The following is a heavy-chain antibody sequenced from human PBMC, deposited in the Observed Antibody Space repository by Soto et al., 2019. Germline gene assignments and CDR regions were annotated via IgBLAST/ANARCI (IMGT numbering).Heavy chain of an antibody. Sequence: VQLVESGGGVVQPGRSLRLSCAASGFTFSDYAMHWVRQAPGKGLEWVAVVSHDGRNTHYADSVKGRFTISRDSSKNTVSLELTSLSAQDTEVYYCGKGGRQWLATSDLGSWGQGALVTVSS. CDR2: VSHDGRNT. CDR3: GKGGRQWLATSDLGS. V-gene: IGHV3-30*18. D-gene: IGHD6-19*01. CDR1: GFTFSDYA. J-gene: IGHJ5*02.